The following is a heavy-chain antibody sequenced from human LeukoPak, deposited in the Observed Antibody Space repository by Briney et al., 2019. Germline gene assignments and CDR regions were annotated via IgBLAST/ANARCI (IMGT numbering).Heavy chain of an antibody. CDR1: GFTVSSYY. Sequence: PGGSLRLFCAASGFTVSSYYMNWVRQAPGKGRQWVSILYSDGATYYADSVKGRFTISRDNSRSTLYLQMNSLRAEDTAVYFCARVAYYRVAADQITDAFDVWGHGTVVTVSS. D-gene: IGHD2-21*01. CDR3: ARVAYYRVAADQITDAFDV. J-gene: IGHJ3*01. V-gene: IGHV3-66*01. CDR2: LYSDGAT.